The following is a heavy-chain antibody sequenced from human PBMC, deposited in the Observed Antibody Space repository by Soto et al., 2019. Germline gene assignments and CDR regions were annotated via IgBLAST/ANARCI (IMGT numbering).Heavy chain of an antibody. D-gene: IGHD3-3*01. Sequence: GGSLRLSCVASGFTFSGDWMHWVRQVPGKGLVWVSRISPDGTTTYYADSVKGRFTITRDNAKNTLYLQMNGLRADDTAVYYCSRGRSPYYGYFDPWGPGTLVTVSS. V-gene: IGHV3-74*01. CDR3: SRGRSPYYGYFDP. CDR1: GFTFSGDW. J-gene: IGHJ5*02. CDR2: ISPDGTTT.